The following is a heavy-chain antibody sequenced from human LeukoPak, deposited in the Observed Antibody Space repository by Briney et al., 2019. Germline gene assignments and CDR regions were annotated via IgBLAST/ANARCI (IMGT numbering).Heavy chain of an antibody. CDR1: GFTLSSYA. V-gene: IGHV3-23*01. CDR3: AKAPVTTCSGAYCYPFDY. Sequence: GGSLRLSCAASGFTLSSYAMSWVRQGPGKGLEWVSAISVSGNIYHADSVKGRFTISRDSSKNTLYLQMNSLRAGDAAVYYCAKAPVTTCSGAYCYPFDYWSQGTLVTVSP. D-gene: IGHD2-15*01. J-gene: IGHJ4*02. CDR2: ISVSGNI.